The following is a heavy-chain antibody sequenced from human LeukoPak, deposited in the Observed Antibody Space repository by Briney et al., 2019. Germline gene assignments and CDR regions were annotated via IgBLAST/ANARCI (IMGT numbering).Heavy chain of an antibody. D-gene: IGHD5-18*01. Sequence: GASVKVSCKASGYTFTSHGISWVRQAPGQGLEWMGWISAYNGNTNYAQKLQGRVTMTTDTSTSTAYMGLSRLRSDDTALYYCARNLPGLHTAVDYWGQGTLVTVSS. J-gene: IGHJ4*02. V-gene: IGHV1-18*01. CDR1: GYTFTSHG. CDR2: ISAYNGNT. CDR3: ARNLPGLHTAVDY.